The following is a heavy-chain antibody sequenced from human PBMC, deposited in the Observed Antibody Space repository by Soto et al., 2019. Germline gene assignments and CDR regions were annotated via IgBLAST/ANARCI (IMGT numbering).Heavy chain of an antibody. Sequence: GASVKVSCKASGYTFTSYYMHWVRQAPGQGLEWMGIINPSGGSTSYAQKFQGRVTMTRDTSTSTGYMELSSLRSEDTAVYYCARENRYCTNGVCPTLYYYYYGMDVWGQGTTVTVSS. V-gene: IGHV1-46*01. CDR3: ARENRYCTNGVCPTLYYYYYGMDV. J-gene: IGHJ6*02. CDR1: GYTFTSYY. D-gene: IGHD2-8*01. CDR2: INPSGGST.